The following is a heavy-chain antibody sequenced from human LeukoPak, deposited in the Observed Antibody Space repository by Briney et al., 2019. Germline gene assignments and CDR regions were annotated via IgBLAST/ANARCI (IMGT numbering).Heavy chain of an antibody. V-gene: IGHV4-31*03. J-gene: IGHJ5*02. CDR1: GGSISSGGYY. Sequence: SQTLSLTCTVSGGSISSGGYYWSWIRQHPGKGLEWIGYIYYSGSTYYNPSLKGRVTISVDTSKNQFSLKLSSVTAADTAAYYCARGRGQQLVLLVDWFDPWGQGTLVTVSS. CDR2: IYYSGST. CDR3: ARGRGQQLVLLVDWFDP. D-gene: IGHD6-13*01.